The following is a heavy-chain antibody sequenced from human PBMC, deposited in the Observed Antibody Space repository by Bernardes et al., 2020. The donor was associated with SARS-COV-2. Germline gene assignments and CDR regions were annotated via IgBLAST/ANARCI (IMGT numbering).Heavy chain of an antibody. CDR2: FYATGTT. J-gene: IGHJ6*02. CDR3: VGSSCGVDCYIGGLRSWDYGMDV. CDR1: GGSISSSTYY. V-gene: IGHV4-39*01. Sequence: SETLSLTCTVSGGSISSSTYYWGWIRQPPGKGLECIGSFYATGTTYYNPALQSRVTKSLDKSKNQFSLRLSSVTAADTAVYYCVGSSCGVDCYIGGLRSWDYGMDVWGQGTTVTVSS. D-gene: IGHD2-21*02.